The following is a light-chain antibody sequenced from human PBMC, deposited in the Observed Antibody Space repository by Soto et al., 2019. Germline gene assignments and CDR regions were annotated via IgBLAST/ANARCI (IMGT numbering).Light chain of an antibody. Sequence: SYELTQPPSGSVSPGQTARITWSGDELPKKYAYWYQQKSGQAPVLVIYEDSKRHSEMPERFSGASSGTMATLTISGAQVEDEADYYCYSTDSSGNHVVFGGGTKLTVL. J-gene: IGLJ2*01. CDR3: YSTDSSGNHVV. CDR2: EDS. V-gene: IGLV3-10*01. CDR1: ELPKKY.